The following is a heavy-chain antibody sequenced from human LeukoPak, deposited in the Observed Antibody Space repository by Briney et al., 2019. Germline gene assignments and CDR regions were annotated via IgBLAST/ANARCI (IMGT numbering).Heavy chain of an antibody. CDR3: ARLPRYGSGSYPHAFDI. CDR2: IYYSGST. V-gene: IGHV4-39*01. CDR1: GFTVSRKY. D-gene: IGHD3-10*01. J-gene: IGHJ3*02. Sequence: GSLRLSCAASGFTVSRKYMSWVRQAPGKGLEWIGSIYYSGSTYYNPSLKSRVTISVDTSKNQFSLKLSSVTAADTAVYYCARLPRYGSGSYPHAFDIWGQGTMVTVSS.